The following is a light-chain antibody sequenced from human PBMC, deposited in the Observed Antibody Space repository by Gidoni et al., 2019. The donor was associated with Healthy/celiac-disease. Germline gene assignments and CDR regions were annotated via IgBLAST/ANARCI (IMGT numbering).Light chain of an antibody. CDR3: QQYNNWPPYMYT. V-gene: IGKV3-15*01. J-gene: IGKJ2*01. Sequence: EIVMTHSPATLSVSPGERATLSCRTSQIVSSNLAWYQQKPGQAPRLLIHGASTRATGIPARFSGSGSGTEFTLTISSLRSEDFAVYYCQQYNNWPPYMYTFGQGTKLEIK. CDR1: QIVSSN. CDR2: GAS.